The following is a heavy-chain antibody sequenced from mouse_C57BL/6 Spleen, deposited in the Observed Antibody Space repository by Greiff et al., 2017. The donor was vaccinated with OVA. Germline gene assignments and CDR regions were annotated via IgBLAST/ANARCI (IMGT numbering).Heavy chain of an antibody. CDR2: IYYSGTI. Sequence: DVQLQESGPGLVKPSQTVFLTCTVTGISITTGNYRWSWIRQFPGNKLEWIGYIYYSGTITYNPSLTSRTTITRDTPKNQFFLEMNSLTAEDTATYYCARSYDGYYVVFDYWGQGTTLTVSS. CDR1: GISITTGNYR. CDR3: ARSYDGYYVVFDY. J-gene: IGHJ2*01. V-gene: IGHV3-5*01. D-gene: IGHD2-3*01.